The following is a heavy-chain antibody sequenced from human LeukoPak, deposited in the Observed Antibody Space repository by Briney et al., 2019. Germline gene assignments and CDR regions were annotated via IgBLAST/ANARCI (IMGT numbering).Heavy chain of an antibody. V-gene: IGHV4-34*01. CDR3: TRAVAGHPD. Sequence: PSETLSLTCAASGVPFSNYYWSWVRQSPRQGLEWIGEINHSGYTNYTPSLKSRVTMSIDTSKNQFSLKLTSVTAADAGVYYCTRAVAGHPDWGQGTLVTVSS. J-gene: IGHJ4*02. CDR2: INHSGYT. D-gene: IGHD6-19*01. CDR1: GVPFSNYY.